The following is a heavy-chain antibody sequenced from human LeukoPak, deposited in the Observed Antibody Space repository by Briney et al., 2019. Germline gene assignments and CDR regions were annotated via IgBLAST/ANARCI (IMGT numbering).Heavy chain of an antibody. CDR3: ARVVHYYDSSGAFDI. CDR1: GYTFTGYY. D-gene: IGHD3-22*01. CDR2: INPNSGGT. J-gene: IGHJ3*02. V-gene: IGHV1-2*02. Sequence: ASVKVSCKASGYTFTGYYMHWVRQAPGQGLEWMGWINPNSGGTNYAQKFQGRVTMTRDTSISTAYMELSSLRSEDTAVYYCARVVHYYDSSGAFDIWGQGTMVTVSS.